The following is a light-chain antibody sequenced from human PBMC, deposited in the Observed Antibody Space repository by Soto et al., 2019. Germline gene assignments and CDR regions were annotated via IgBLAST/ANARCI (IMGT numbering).Light chain of an antibody. V-gene: IGKV1-5*03. J-gene: IGKJ1*01. Sequence: DIQITQSPSTLSGSVGDRVTITCRASQTISSWLAWYQQKPGKAPKLLIYKASTLKSGVPSRFSGSGSGTEFTLTISSLQPDDFATYYCQQYNSYCTFGQGTKVDI. CDR2: KAS. CDR3: QQYNSYCT. CDR1: QTISSW.